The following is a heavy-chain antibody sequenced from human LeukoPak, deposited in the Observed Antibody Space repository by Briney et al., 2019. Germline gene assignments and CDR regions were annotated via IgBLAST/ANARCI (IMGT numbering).Heavy chain of an antibody. D-gene: IGHD4-17*01. Sequence: SETLSLTCTVSGGSISSGDYYWSWIRQPPGKGLEWIGCIYYSGSTYYNSSLKSRVTMAVDTSKNQFSLKLSSVTAADTAVDYCARGPFGDYVRHYYYGMDVWGQGTTVTVSS. CDR2: IYYSGST. V-gene: IGHV4-30-4*08. CDR1: GGSISSGDYY. J-gene: IGHJ6*01. CDR3: ARGPFGDYVRHYYYGMDV.